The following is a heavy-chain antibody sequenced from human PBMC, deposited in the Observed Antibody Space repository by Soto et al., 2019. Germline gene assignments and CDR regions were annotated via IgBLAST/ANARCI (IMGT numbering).Heavy chain of an antibody. CDR3: ARGRYCLTGRCFPNWFDS. CDR1: GDSISAVDYF. J-gene: IGHJ5*01. CDR2: IYKSATT. Sequence: SETLSLTCSVSGDSISAVDYFWAWIRQPPGQALEYIGYIYKSATTYYNPSFEGRVAISLDTSKSHFSLNVTSVTAADTAVYFCARGRYCLTGRCFPNWFDSWGQGTLVTVSS. D-gene: IGHD2-15*01. V-gene: IGHV4-30-4*01.